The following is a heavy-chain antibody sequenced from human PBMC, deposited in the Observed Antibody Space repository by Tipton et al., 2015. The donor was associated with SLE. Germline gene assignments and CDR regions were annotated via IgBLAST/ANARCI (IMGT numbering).Heavy chain of an antibody. CDR1: GGSISNYY. CDR3: ARHEVDGRKNWFDP. CDR2: IYYTGST. Sequence: LRLSCTVSGGSISNYYWGWVRQPAGKGLEWIGSIYYTGSTNYNPSLKSRVIISVDTSKNQFSLKLNSLTAADTGVYYCARHEVDGRKNWFDPWGHGTLVTVSS. V-gene: IGHV4-39*01. J-gene: IGHJ5*02. D-gene: IGHD5-12*01.